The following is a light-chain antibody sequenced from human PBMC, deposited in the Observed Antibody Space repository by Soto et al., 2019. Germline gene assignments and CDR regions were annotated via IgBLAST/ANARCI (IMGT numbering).Light chain of an antibody. CDR3: CSNAGSYEV. CDR2: DVS. V-gene: IGLV2-11*01. Sequence: ALTQPRSVSGSPGQSVTISCTGTSSDVGGYNYVSWYQQHPGKAPKGMIYDVSERPSGVPDRFSGSKSGNTASLTISGLQAEDEADYYCCSNAGSYEVFGGGTKLTVL. J-gene: IGLJ2*01. CDR1: SSDVGGYNY.